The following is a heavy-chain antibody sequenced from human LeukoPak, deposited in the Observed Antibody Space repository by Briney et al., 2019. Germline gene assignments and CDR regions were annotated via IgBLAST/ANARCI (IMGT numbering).Heavy chain of an antibody. CDR1: GFIFISYG. V-gene: IGHV3-30*03. D-gene: IGHD1-26*01. Sequence: LAGGSLRLSWAASGFIFISYGSPGFRQAPAKGLGGGPFISYDGSDKYYADSVKGRFTISRDNSRNTLYLQMNTLRAEDTAVYYCARTSGSYPINDVDYWGQGTLVTVSS. J-gene: IGHJ4*02. CDR2: ISYDGSDK. CDR3: ARTSGSYPINDVDY.